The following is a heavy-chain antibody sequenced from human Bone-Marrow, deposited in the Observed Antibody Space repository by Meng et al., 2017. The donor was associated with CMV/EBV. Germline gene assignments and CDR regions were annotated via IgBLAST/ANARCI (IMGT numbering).Heavy chain of an antibody. D-gene: IGHD6-13*01. CDR3: AILPGIAAAGSDY. J-gene: IGHJ4*02. Sequence: ASVKVSCKASGYTFTSYDINWVRQAPGQGLEWMGWINPNSGGTNYAQKFQGRITMTRDTSISTAYMELSRLRSDDTAVYYCAILPGIAAAGSDYWGQGTLVTVSS. CDR1: GYTFTSYD. CDR2: INPNSGGT. V-gene: IGHV1-2*02.